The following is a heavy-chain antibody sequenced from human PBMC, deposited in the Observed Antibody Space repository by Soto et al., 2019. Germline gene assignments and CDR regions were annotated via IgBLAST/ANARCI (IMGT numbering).Heavy chain of an antibody. CDR2: INPSGST. J-gene: IGHJ4*02. D-gene: IGHD6-19*01. CDR3: ARAWSSSTQTFDY. CDR1: GGSFSGYY. V-gene: IGHV4-34*01. Sequence: SETLSLTCALSGGSFSGYYWSWIRQSPGKGLEWIGEINPSGSTNYNPSLKTRVTISTDTPKNQFYLKLTSVTAADTAMYYCARAWSSSTQTFDYWGQGTLVTVSS.